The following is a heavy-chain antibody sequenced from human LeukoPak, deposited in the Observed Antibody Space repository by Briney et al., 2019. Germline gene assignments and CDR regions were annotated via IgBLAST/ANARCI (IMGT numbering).Heavy chain of an antibody. CDR3: ARGDSSGYYYYYYMDV. V-gene: IGHV3-30*03. Sequence: GGSLRLSCAASGFTFSSYGMHWVRQAPGKGLEWVAVISYDGSNKYYADSVKGRFTISRDNSKNTLYLQMNSLRAEDTAVYYCARGDSSGYYYYYYMDVWGKGTTVTVSS. J-gene: IGHJ6*03. CDR2: ISYDGSNK. CDR1: GFTFSSYG. D-gene: IGHD3-22*01.